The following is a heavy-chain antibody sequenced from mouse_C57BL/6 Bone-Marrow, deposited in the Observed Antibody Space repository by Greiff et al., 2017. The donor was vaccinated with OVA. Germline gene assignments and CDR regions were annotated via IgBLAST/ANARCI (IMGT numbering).Heavy chain of an antibody. J-gene: IGHJ3*01. Sequence: EVKLMESGGGLVQPGGSLKLSCAASGFTFSDYYMYWVRQTPEKRLEWVAYISNGGGSTYYPDTVKGPFTISRDNAKNTLYLQMSRLKSEDTAMYYGARPYHYYGSSWFAYWGQGTLVTVSA. CDR3: ARPYHYYGSSWFAY. CDR1: GFTFSDYY. V-gene: IGHV5-12*01. CDR2: ISNGGGST. D-gene: IGHD1-1*01.